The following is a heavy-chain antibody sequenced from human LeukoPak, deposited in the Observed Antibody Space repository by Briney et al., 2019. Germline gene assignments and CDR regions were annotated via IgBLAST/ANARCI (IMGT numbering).Heavy chain of an antibody. D-gene: IGHD3-10*01. CDR3: ASFGMRSDY. V-gene: IGHV3-23*01. J-gene: IGHJ4*02. CDR1: GFTFSSYA. Sequence: ETGGSLRLSCAASGFTFSSYAMSWVRQAPGKGLEWVSAISGSGGSTYYAGSVKGRFTISRDNAKNSLYLQMNSLRDEDTAVYYCASFGMRSDYWGQGTLVTVSS. CDR2: ISGSGGST.